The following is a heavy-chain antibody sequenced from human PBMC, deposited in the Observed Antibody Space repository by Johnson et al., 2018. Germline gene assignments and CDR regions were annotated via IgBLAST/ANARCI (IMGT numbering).Heavy chain of an antibody. V-gene: IGHV3-13*01. CDR1: GFTFSSYD. CDR3: AKNRGGELQRGFAFDI. CDR2: IGTAGDT. J-gene: IGHJ3*02. D-gene: IGHD1-26*01. Sequence: VQLVQSGGGLVQPGGSLRLSCAASGFTFSSYDMHWVRQATGKGLEWVSAIGTAGDTYYPGSVKGRFTISRDNAKNSLYLQMNSLRAEDTALYYCAKNRGGELQRGFAFDIWGQGTMVTVSS.